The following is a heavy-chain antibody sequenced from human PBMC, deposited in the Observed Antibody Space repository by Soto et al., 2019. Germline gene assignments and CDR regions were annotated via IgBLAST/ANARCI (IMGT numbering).Heavy chain of an antibody. CDR1: GGSFSGYY. J-gene: IGHJ2*01. CDR2: INHSGST. Sequence: QVQLQQWGAGLLKPSETLSLTCAVYGGSFSGYYWSWIRQPPAKGLAWIGEINHSGSTNYNPSLKSRVTISVDTSKNQFSLKLSSVTAADTAVYYCARGHGGNRHYWYFELWGRGTLVTFSS. V-gene: IGHV4-34*01. D-gene: IGHD2-15*01. CDR3: ARGHGGNRHYWYFEL.